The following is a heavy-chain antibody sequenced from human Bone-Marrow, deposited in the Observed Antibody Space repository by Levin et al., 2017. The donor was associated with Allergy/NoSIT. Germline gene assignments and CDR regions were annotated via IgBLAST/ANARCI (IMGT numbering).Heavy chain of an antibody. J-gene: IGHJ4*02. CDR3: ARSVAGEFDY. CDR2: IFYSGST. D-gene: IGHD3-10*01. V-gene: IGHV4-59*01. CDR1: GGSISGYY. Sequence: PVGSLRLSCTVSGGSISGYYWSWVRQPPGKGLEWVGHIFYSGSTNYNPSLKSRVTISINTSKNQFSLNLTSVTAADTAFYYCARSVAGEFDYWGQGTLVTVSS.